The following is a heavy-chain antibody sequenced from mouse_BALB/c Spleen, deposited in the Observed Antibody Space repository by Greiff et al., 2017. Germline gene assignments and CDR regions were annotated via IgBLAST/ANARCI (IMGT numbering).Heavy chain of an antibody. Sequence: EVMLVESGGDLVKPGGSLKLSCAASGFTFSSYGMSWVRQTPDKRLEWVATISSGGSYTYNPDSVKGRFTISRDNAKNTLYLQMSSLKSEDTAMYYCARHYYGSSYFDYWGQGTTLTVSS. CDR1: GFTFSSYG. CDR2: ISSGGSYT. CDR3: ARHYYGSSYFDY. J-gene: IGHJ2*01. D-gene: IGHD1-1*01. V-gene: IGHV5-6*01.